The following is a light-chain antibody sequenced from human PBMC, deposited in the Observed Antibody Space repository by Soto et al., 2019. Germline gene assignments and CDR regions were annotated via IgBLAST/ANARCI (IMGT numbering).Light chain of an antibody. Sequence: EIVMTQSPATLSVSPGERATLSCRTSQSVSSNLAWYQQKPGQAPRLLIYGASTRATGIPARFSGSGSGTEFTLILSSLQSEDFAVHYCQQYDNWPPEITFGQGTRLEIK. J-gene: IGKJ5*01. V-gene: IGKV3-15*01. CDR1: QSVSSN. CDR3: QQYDNWPPEIT. CDR2: GAS.